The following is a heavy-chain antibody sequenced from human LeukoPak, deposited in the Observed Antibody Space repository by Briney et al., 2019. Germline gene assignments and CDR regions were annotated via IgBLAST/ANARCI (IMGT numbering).Heavy chain of an antibody. CDR1: GYTFTGYD. D-gene: IGHD5-24*01. CDR3: ARSLLTHGYTPDY. V-gene: IGHV1-2*02. J-gene: IGHJ4*02. Sequence: ASVKVSCKASGYTFTGYDMHRVRQAPGQGLEWMGWINPNSGGTNFAQKFQGRVTMTRDTSISTAYMELYSLTSDDTAVYFCARSLLTHGYTPDYWGQGTLVTVSS. CDR2: INPNSGGT.